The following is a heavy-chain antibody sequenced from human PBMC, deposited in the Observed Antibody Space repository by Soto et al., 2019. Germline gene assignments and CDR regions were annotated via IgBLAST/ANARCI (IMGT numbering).Heavy chain of an antibody. CDR1: GYSFTSYW. CDR3: ARLRRDYGGNMEGFDD. D-gene: IGHD4-17*01. CDR2: IYPGDSDT. J-gene: IGHJ4*02. V-gene: IGHV5-51*01. Sequence: PGESLKISCKGSGYSFTSYWIGWVRQMPGKGLEWMGIIYPGDSDTRYSPSFQGQVTISADKSISTAYLQWSSLKASDTAMYYCARLRRDYGGNMEGFDDWGQGTLVTVSS.